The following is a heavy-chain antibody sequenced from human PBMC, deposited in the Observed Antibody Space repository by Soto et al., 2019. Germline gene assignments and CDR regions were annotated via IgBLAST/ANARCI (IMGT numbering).Heavy chain of an antibody. CDR3: ARDLSSSSAGWFDP. J-gene: IGHJ5*02. CDR2: IIPIFGTA. V-gene: IGHV1-69*13. D-gene: IGHD6-6*01. CDR1: GGTFSSYA. Sequence: ASVKVSCKAPGGTFSSYAISWVRQAPGQGLEWMGGIIPIFGTANYAQKFQGRVTITADESTSTAYMELSSLRSEDTAVYYCARDLSSSSAGWFDPWGQGALVTVSS.